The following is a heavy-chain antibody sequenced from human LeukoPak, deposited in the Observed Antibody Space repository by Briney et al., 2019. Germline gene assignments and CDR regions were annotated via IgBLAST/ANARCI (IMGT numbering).Heavy chain of an antibody. Sequence: SETLSLTCTVSGGSISSYYWSWIRQPPGKGLEWIGYIYYSGSTNYNSSLKSRVTISVDTSKNQFSLKLSSVTAADTAVYYCARVGTYGSGSYLSWLDYWGQRTLVTVSS. CDR3: ARVGTYGSGSYLSWLDY. V-gene: IGHV4-59*01. D-gene: IGHD3-10*01. J-gene: IGHJ4*02. CDR1: GGSISSYY. CDR2: IYYSGST.